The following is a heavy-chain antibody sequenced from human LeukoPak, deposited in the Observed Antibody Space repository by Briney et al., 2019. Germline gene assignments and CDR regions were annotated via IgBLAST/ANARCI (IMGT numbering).Heavy chain of an antibody. CDR1: GFTVSGNY. D-gene: IGHD3-16*01. CDR2: MYSSDNT. CDR3: AGRRVLDASFDY. Sequence: PGGSLRLSCAASGFTVSGNYMSWVRQAPGKGLEWVSVMYSSDNTYYIDSVKGRFTISRENSKKTLYLQMNSLRAEDPAVYYCAGRRVLDASFDYWGQGTLVTVSS. J-gene: IGHJ4*02. V-gene: IGHV3-66*02.